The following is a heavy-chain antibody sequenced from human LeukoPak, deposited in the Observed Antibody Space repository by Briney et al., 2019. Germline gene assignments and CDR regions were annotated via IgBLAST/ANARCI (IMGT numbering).Heavy chain of an antibody. Sequence: QSGGSLRLSCAASGFTFRNSAMSWVRQAPGKGLAWVSTFTGGDGSAYYADSVKGRFTISRDNSKNTLYLQMNSLRAEDTALYYCAKEGFDYWGQGTLVTVSS. V-gene: IGHV3-23*01. J-gene: IGHJ4*02. CDR1: GFTFRNSA. CDR3: AKEGFDY. CDR2: FTGGDGSA.